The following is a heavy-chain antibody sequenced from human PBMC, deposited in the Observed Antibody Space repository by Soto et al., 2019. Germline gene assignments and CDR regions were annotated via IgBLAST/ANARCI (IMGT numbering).Heavy chain of an antibody. D-gene: IGHD2-15*01. Sequence: EVQLVESGGGLVQRGGSLRLSCAASGFTFGIYSMNWVRQAPGKGLEWISYINGSSSTMYYADSVKGRFIISRDNADNSLYLQMNSLRDADTALYYCARGDRFRCSGDRCFSDGLFLSWGQGTLVTVSS. J-gene: IGHJ5*02. V-gene: IGHV3-48*02. CDR1: GFTFGIYS. CDR2: INGSSSTM. CDR3: ARGDRFRCSGDRCFSDGLFLS.